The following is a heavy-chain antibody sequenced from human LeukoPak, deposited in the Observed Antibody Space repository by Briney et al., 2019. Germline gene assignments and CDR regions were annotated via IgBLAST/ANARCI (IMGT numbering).Heavy chain of an antibody. CDR2: VYYSGRT. CDR3: ARHEWGITNAFDI. V-gene: IGHV4-39*01. J-gene: IGHJ3*02. Sequence: SETLSLTCTVSGGSISSSSYYWSWIRQPPGKELQWIASVYYSGRTNYSPSLKSRVTISVDTSKKQFSLKLRSVTAADTAVYYCARHEWGITNAFDIWGQGTMVTVSS. CDR1: GGSISSSSYY. D-gene: IGHD1-14*01.